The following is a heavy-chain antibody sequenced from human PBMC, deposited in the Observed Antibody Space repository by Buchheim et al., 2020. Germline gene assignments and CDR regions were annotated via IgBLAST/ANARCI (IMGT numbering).Heavy chain of an antibody. D-gene: IGHD2-2*01. CDR3: ARANSHCSSTSCPTVWFDP. CDR2: IYYSGIT. CDR1: GGSISSGGYY. Sequence: QVQLQESGPGLVKPSQTLSLTCTVSGGSISSGGYYWSWIRQHPGKGLEWIGYIYYSGITYYNPSLTSRVTISVDTSKNQFSLKLSSVTAADTAVYYCARANSHCSSTSCPTVWFDPWGQGTL. J-gene: IGHJ5*02. V-gene: IGHV4-31*03.